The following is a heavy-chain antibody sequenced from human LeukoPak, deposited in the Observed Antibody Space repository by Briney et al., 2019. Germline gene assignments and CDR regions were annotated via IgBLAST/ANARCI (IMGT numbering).Heavy chain of an antibody. V-gene: IGHV3-7*01. CDR3: VKGSSDLYYYYGMDV. D-gene: IGHD3-10*01. CDR2: IKEDGSEK. CDR1: GFTFSSYW. Sequence: GGSLRLSCAASGFTFSSYWMSWVRQAPGKGLEWVANIKEDGSEKYYVDSVKGRFTISRDNSKNTLYLQMSSLRAEDTAVYYCVKGSSDLYYYYGMDVWGQGTTVTVSS. J-gene: IGHJ6*02.